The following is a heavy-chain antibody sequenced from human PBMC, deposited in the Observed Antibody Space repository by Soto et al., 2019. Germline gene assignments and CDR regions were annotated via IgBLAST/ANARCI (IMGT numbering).Heavy chain of an antibody. CDR1: GYTFTSYD. D-gene: IGHD6-19*01. Sequence: PSVKVSCKASGYTFTSYDIILVRQATGQGLEWMGWMNPSTGNTDSAEKFQGRLTMTRNTSISTVYMELSSLSFEDTAVYYCARGRIIVAGGFDPWGQGTLVTVSS. V-gene: IGHV1-8*01. CDR2: MNPSTGNT. J-gene: IGHJ5*02. CDR3: ARGRIIVAGGFDP.